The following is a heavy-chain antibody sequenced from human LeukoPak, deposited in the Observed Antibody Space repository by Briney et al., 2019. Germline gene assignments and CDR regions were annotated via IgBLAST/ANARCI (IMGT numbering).Heavy chain of an antibody. CDR3: AELGITMIGGV. CDR1: GFTLNHYG. D-gene: IGHD3-10*02. Sequence: HPGGTLRLSCAASGFTLNHYGMGWVRQAPGKGLELVSYISSSGSTIYYADSVKGRFTISRDNAKNSLYLQMNSLRAEDTAVYYCAELGITMIGGVWGKGTTVTISS. J-gene: IGHJ6*04. V-gene: IGHV3-48*04. CDR2: ISSSGSTI.